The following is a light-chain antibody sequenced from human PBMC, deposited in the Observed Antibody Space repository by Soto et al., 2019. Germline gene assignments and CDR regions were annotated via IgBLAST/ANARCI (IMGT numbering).Light chain of an antibody. CDR1: SSDVGGYNY. J-gene: IGLJ1*01. Sequence: QSMRTESGTVSGSPGQSITISRTGTSSDVGGYNYVSWYQQHPGKAPKLMIYEVSDRPSGVSNRFSGSKSGNTASLTISGLQAEDEADYYCSSYTSSNTLPRVCGTGTKVTVL. CDR3: SSYTSSNTLPRV. V-gene: IGLV2-14*01. CDR2: EVS.